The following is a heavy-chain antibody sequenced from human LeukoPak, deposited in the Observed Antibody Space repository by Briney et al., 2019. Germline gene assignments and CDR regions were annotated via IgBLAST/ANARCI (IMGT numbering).Heavy chain of an antibody. CDR2: INPNSGGT. J-gene: IGHJ5*02. Sequence: ASVKVSCKASGYTFTGYYMHWVRQAPGQGLEWMGWINPNSGGTNYAQKFQGRVTMTRDTSISTAYMELSRLRSDDTAVHYCARIIRGAAAGNNWFDPWGQGTLVTVSS. D-gene: IGHD6-13*01. CDR1: GYTFTGYY. CDR3: ARIIRGAAAGNNWFDP. V-gene: IGHV1-2*02.